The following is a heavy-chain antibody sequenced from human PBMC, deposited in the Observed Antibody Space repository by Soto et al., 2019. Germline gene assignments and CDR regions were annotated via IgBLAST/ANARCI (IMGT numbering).Heavy chain of an antibody. D-gene: IGHD4-17*01. J-gene: IGHJ5*02. CDR2: ISSSSSYI. CDR1: GFTFSSYS. CDR3: ASLRTVTTVRWFDP. V-gene: IGHV3-21*01. Sequence: EVQLVESGGGLVKPGGSLRLSCAASGFTFSSYSMNWVRQAPRKGLEWVSSISSSSSYIYYADSVKGRVTISRDNAKNSMYLQMNSLRAEDTDVYYCASLRTVTTVRWFDPWGQGTLVTVSS.